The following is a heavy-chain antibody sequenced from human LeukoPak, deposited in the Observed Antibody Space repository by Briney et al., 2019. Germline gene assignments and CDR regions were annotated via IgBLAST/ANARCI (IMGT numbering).Heavy chain of an antibody. CDR3: ARDLGGTVVTSADY. D-gene: IGHD4-23*01. CDR2: IWYDGSNK. Sequence: GGSLRLSCAASGFTFSSYGMHWVRQAPGKGLEWVAVIWYDGSNKYYADSVKGRFTISRDNSKNTLYLQMYSLRAEDTAVYYCARDLGGTVVTSADYWGQGTLVTVSS. V-gene: IGHV3-33*01. CDR1: GFTFSSYG. J-gene: IGHJ4*02.